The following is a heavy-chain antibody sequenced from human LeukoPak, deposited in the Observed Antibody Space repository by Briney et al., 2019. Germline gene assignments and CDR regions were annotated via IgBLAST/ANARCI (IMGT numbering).Heavy chain of an antibody. Sequence: SETLSLTCTVSGGSISSYYWSWIRQPAGKGLEWIGRIYTSGSTKYNPSLKSRVTISVDTSKNQFSLKLSSVTAADTAVYYCARATCGGDCRAHYYYYHMDVWGKGTTVTISS. J-gene: IGHJ6*03. D-gene: IGHD2-21*02. CDR1: GGSISSYY. V-gene: IGHV4-4*07. CDR2: IYTSGST. CDR3: ARATCGGDCRAHYYYYHMDV.